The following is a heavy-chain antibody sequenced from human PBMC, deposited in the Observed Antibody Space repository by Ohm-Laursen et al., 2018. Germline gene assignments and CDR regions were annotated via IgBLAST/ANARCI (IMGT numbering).Heavy chain of an antibody. CDR2: IYSSGST. J-gene: IGHJ4*02. CDR3: ARSQYTSGWVLDY. D-gene: IGHD6-19*01. V-gene: IGHV4-4*07. Sequence: SDTLSLTCSVSGGSVSSYYWSWIRQPAGKGLEWIGRIYSSGSTIYNPSLKSRVTMSVDTSKNQFSLKLSSVTAADTAVYYCARSQYTSGWVLDYWGQGTLVTVSS. CDR1: GGSVSSYY.